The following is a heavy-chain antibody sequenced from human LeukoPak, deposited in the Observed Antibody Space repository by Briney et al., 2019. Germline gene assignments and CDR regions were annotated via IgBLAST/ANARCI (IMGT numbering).Heavy chain of an antibody. Sequence: PGGSLRLSCTASGFTFDDYAMHWVRQAPGKGLEWVSGISWNSGSIGYADSVKGRFTISRDNAKNSLYLQMNSLRAEDTAVYYCARDRPNQWNYGSGSLSYGMDVWGQGTTVTVSS. CDR3: ARDRPNQWNYGSGSLSYGMDV. V-gene: IGHV3-9*01. CDR2: ISWNSGSI. J-gene: IGHJ6*02. CDR1: GFTFDDYA. D-gene: IGHD3-10*01.